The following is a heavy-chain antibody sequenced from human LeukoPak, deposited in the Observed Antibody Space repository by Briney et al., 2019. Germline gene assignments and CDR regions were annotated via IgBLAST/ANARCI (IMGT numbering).Heavy chain of an antibody. CDR1: GGSLSSGDHY. J-gene: IGHJ4*02. V-gene: IGHV4-30-4*01. CDR3: ASDNSGYAQFDN. CDR2: IYYSGGT. D-gene: IGHD5-12*01. Sequence: SQTLSLTCTVSGGSLSSGDHYWDWIRQPPGKGLEWIGYIYYSGGTYSNPSLRSRVTISVDTSKNQFSLKLSSVTAADTAVYYCASDNSGYAQFDNWGQGTLVTVSS.